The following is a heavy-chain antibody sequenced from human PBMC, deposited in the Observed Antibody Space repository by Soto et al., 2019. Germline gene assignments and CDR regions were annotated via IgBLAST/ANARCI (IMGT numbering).Heavy chain of an antibody. V-gene: IGHV3-74*01. Sequence: GGSLRLSCAASRFIFSSYNMNWVRQAPGKGLVWVSRINSDGSSTSYADSVKGRFTISRDNAKNTLYLQMNSLRAEDTAVYYCAKDRGGGWVIDYWGQGTQVTVSS. D-gene: IGHD6-19*01. CDR1: RFIFSSYN. CDR2: INSDGSST. J-gene: IGHJ4*02. CDR3: AKDRGGGWVIDY.